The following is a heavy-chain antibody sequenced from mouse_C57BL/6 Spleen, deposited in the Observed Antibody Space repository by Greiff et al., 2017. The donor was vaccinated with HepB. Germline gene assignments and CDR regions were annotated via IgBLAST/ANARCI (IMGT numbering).Heavy chain of an antibody. J-gene: IGHJ2*01. V-gene: IGHV1-64*01. CDR1: GYTFTSYW. CDR2: IHPNSGST. Sequence: VQLQQPGAELVKPGASVKLSCKASGYTFTSYWMHWVKQRPGQGLEWIGMIHPNSGSTNYNEKFKSKATLTVDKSSSTAYMQLSSLTSEDSAVYYCARPFYYGSSFYYFDYWGQGTTLTVSS. CDR3: ARPFYYGSSFYYFDY. D-gene: IGHD1-1*01.